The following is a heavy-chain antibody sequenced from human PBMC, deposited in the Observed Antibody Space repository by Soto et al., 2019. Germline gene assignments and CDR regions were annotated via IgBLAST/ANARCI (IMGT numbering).Heavy chain of an antibody. CDR3: ASHYDSSGYYYRGLDY. V-gene: IGHV1-69*12. CDR2: IIPIFGTA. J-gene: IGHJ4*02. Sequence: QVQLVQSGAEVKKPGSSVKVSCKASGGTFSSYAISWVRQAPGQGLEWMGGIIPIFGTADYAQKLQGRVTITADESTSTGNMELGSLRSEDTAVYYCASHYDSSGYYYRGLDYWGQGTLVTVSS. D-gene: IGHD3-22*01. CDR1: GGTFSSYA.